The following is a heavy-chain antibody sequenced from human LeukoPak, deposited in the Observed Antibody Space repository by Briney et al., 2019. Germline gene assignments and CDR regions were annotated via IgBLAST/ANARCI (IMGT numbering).Heavy chain of an antibody. CDR1: GFTFSSYG. CDR2: IWYDGSNK. J-gene: IGHJ4*02. D-gene: IGHD5-12*01. CDR3: AREGNSGYDWNY. V-gene: IGHV3-33*01. Sequence: GRSLRLSCAASGFTFSSYGMHWVRQCPGKGLEWVAVIWYDGSNKHYADSVKGRFTISRDNSKNTLYLQMNSLRAEDTAVYYCAREGNSGYDWNYWGQGTLGPVSS.